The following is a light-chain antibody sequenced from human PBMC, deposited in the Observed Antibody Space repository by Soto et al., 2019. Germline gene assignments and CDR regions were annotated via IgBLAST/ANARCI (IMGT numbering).Light chain of an antibody. Sequence: SVLTQPASVSASPGQSITISCTGTATDVGSYNYVSWYQQHPNKAPKLMLYEVSNRPSGISNRFFGSKSGNTASLTISGLQAEDEADYYCSACTSSLTWVFGGGTKVTVL. V-gene: IGLV2-14*01. J-gene: IGLJ3*02. CDR2: EVS. CDR1: ATDVGSYNY. CDR3: SACTSSLTWV.